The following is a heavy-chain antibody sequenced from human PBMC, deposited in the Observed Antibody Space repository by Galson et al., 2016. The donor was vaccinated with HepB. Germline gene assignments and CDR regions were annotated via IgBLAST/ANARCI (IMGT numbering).Heavy chain of an antibody. V-gene: IGHV3-74*01. CDR2: SSNDGGATI. CDR3: AREPEQSTVYYYNGMDV. Sequence: SLRLSCAASGFTLRSYWMHWVRQVPGKGLVWVSRSSNDGGATIFYADSVKGRFTISRDNAKNSLYLQMNSLRGEDTAVYYCAREPEQSTVYYYNGMDVWGQGTTVTVSS. D-gene: IGHD4-17*01. J-gene: IGHJ6*02. CDR1: GFTLRSYW.